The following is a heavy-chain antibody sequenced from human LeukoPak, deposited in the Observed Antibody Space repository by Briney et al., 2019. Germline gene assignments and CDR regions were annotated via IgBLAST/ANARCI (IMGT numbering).Heavy chain of an antibody. V-gene: IGHV3-48*04. Sequence: PGGSLRLSCAASGFTFRIYSMNWVRQAPGKGLEWLSYIGPDSNNIYYADSVKGRFTISRDNAKNSLYLQMNSLRAEDTAVYYCARDRSTVRYYYYYGMDVWGQGTTVTVSS. CDR1: GFTFRIYS. J-gene: IGHJ6*02. CDR2: IGPDSNNI. D-gene: IGHD4-11*01. CDR3: ARDRSTVRYYYYYGMDV.